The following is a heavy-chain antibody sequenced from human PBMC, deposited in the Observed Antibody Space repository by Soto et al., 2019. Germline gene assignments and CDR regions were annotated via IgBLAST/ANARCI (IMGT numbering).Heavy chain of an antibody. V-gene: IGHV3-48*01. Sequence: GSLRLSCAASGFTISTYHLNWVRQAPGKGLEWVSYISTDLRALYYADSVRGRFTISRDNAKNSLYLQMNSLRAEDTAVYYCAKGITDTGGYYYYSMDVWGQGTAVTVSS. CDR3: AKGITDTGGYYYYSMDV. CDR1: GFTISTYH. CDR2: ISTDLRAL. J-gene: IGHJ6*02. D-gene: IGHD3-16*01.